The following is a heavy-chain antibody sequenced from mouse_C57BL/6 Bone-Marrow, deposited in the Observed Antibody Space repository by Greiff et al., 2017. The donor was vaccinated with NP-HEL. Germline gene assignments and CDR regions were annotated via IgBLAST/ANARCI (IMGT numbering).Heavy chain of an antibody. V-gene: IGHV1-85*01. Sequence: QVQLQQSGPELVKPGASVKLSCKASGYTFTSYDINWVKQRPGQGLEWIGWIYPRDGSTKYNEKFKGKATLTVDTSSSTAYMELHSLTSEDSAVYFCARSNDYDGRVYFDDWGKGTTLTVSS. CDR3: ARSNDYDGRVYFDD. D-gene: IGHD2-4*01. CDR1: GYTFTSYD. CDR2: IYPRDGST. J-gene: IGHJ2*01.